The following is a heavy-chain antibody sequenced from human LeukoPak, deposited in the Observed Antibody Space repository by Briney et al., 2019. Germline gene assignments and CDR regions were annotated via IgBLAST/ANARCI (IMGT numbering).Heavy chain of an antibody. CDR1: GYTFTGYY. V-gene: IGHV1-2*02. CDR2: INPNGADT. J-gene: IGHJ5*02. CDR3: ARGMGVLVPAATWFDP. Sequence: ASVKVSCKASGYTFTGYYMHWVRQAPGQRLEWMGWINPNGADTNYAQKFQGRVTMTRDTSISTAYMDLSRLRSDDTAVYYCARGMGVLVPAATWFDPWGQGTLVTVSS. D-gene: IGHD2-2*01.